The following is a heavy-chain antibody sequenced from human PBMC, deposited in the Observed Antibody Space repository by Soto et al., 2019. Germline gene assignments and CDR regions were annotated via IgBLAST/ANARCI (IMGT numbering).Heavy chain of an antibody. CDR3: VRDLLGSGGHFDY. CDR1: GFIFSSFG. Sequence: GGSLRLSCAASGFIFSSFGMHWVRQAPGKGLEWVAHIWYDGSNTYYADSVKGRFTISRDNSRNALYLQMNSLRAEDTAVYHCVRDLLGSGGHFDYWGQGTPVTVSS. CDR2: IWYDGSNT. J-gene: IGHJ4*02. D-gene: IGHD7-27*01. V-gene: IGHV3-33*01.